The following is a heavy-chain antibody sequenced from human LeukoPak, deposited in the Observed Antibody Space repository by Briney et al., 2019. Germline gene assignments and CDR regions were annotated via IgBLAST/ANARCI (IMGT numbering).Heavy chain of an antibody. CDR3: ARILRGEHFDY. D-gene: IGHD4-17*01. CDR2: IYSGGST. V-gene: IGHV3-53*01. CDR1: GFTVSSNY. J-gene: IGHJ4*02. Sequence: GGSLRLSCAASGFTVSSNYMSWVRQAPGKGLEWVSVIYSGGSTYYADSVKGRFTISRDNSKNTLYLQMNSLRAEDTAVYYCARILRGEHFDYWGQGTLVTVSS.